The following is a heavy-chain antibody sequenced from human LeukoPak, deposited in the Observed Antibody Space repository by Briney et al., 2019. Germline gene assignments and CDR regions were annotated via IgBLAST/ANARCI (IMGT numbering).Heavy chain of an antibody. D-gene: IGHD5-24*01. CDR3: AARYNTLKYYFDY. Sequence: SETLSLTCAVSVGSISSNNWWGWVRQPPGKGLEWIGEIYHSGSPNYNPSLKSRVTISVDKSRNHFSLNLSSVTAADTAVYYCAARYNTLKYYFDYWGQGTLVTVSS. V-gene: IGHV4-4*02. CDR2: IYHSGSP. J-gene: IGHJ4*02. CDR1: VGSISSNNW.